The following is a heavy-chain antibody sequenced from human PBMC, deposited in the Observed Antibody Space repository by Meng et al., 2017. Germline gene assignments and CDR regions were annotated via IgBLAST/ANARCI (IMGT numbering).Heavy chain of an antibody. V-gene: IGHV1-18*01. CDR2: ISAYNGNT. CDR1: GYTFTSYG. J-gene: IGHJ6*02. Sequence: ASVKVSCKASGYTFTSYGISWVRQAPGQGLEWMGWISAYNGNTNYAQKLQGRVTMTTDTSTSTAYMELRSLRSDDTAVYYCARDRPYYHYVWGSYRPRDPKDYYYYGMDVWGQGTTVTVSS. D-gene: IGHD3-16*02. CDR3: ARDRPYYHYVWGSYRPRDPKDYYYYGMDV.